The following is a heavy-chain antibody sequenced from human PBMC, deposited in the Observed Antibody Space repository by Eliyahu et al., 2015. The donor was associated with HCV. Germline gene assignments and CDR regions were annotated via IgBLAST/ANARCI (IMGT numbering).Heavy chain of an antibody. CDR2: IWYDGSNK. Sequence: QVQLVESGGGVVQPGRSLRLSCAASGFTFSSYGMHWVRQAPGKGLEWVAVIWYDGSNKYYADSVKGRFTISRDNSKNTLYLQMNSLRAEDTAVYYCARDSGWELLAGWFDPWGQGTLVTVSS. CDR3: ARDSGWELLAGWFDP. V-gene: IGHV3-33*01. D-gene: IGHD1-26*01. CDR1: GFTFSSYG. J-gene: IGHJ5*02.